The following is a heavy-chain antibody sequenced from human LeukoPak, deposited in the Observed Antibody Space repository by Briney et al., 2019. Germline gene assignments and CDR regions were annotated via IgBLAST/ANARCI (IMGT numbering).Heavy chain of an antibody. CDR3: AKAESGSYLSDY. J-gene: IGHJ4*02. CDR1: GFAFGTYA. V-gene: IGHV3-30-3*01. D-gene: IGHD1-26*01. Sequence: PGGSLRLSCAASGFAFGTYALHWVRQPPGKGLEWVAVISYDGSNKYYADSVKGRFTISRDNSKDTLYLQMNSLRAEDTAVYYCAKAESGSYLSDYWGQGTLVTVSS. CDR2: ISYDGSNK.